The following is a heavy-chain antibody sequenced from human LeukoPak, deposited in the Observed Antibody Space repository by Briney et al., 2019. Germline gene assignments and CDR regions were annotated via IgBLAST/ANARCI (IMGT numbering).Heavy chain of an antibody. D-gene: IGHD3-22*01. CDR1: GFTFSSYS. J-gene: IGHJ4*02. Sequence: GGSLRLSCAASGFTFSSYSMNWVRQAPGKGLEWVSSISSSSSYIHYADSVKGRFTISRDNAKNSLYLQMSSLRAEDTAVYYCASPRGAYDSSGYLHWGQGTLVTVSS. V-gene: IGHV3-21*01. CDR2: ISSSSSYI. CDR3: ASPRGAYDSSGYLH.